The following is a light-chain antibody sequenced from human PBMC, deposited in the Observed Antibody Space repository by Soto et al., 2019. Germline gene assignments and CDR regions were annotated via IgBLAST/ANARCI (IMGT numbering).Light chain of an antibody. CDR1: QSVGSSF. V-gene: IGKV3-20*01. J-gene: IGKJ2*01. CDR3: QQYGSSPNT. CDR2: GAS. Sequence: EIVLTQSPGTLSLSPGERTTLSCRASQSVGSSFLAWYQQKPGQAPRLLIYGASSRATGIPDRFSGSGSGTDFTLTISRLEPDDFAVYYCQQYGSSPNTFGQGTKLEI.